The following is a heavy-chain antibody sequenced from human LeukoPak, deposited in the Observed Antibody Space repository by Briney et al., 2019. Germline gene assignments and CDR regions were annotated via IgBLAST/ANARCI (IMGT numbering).Heavy chain of an antibody. D-gene: IGHD3-9*01. CDR2: IFPTGST. Sequence: SETLSLTCAVSGGSASSTNWWSWVRQSPGKGLEWIGEIFPTGSTNYNPSLKSRATISLDKSKNQISLELNSMTAADTAIFYCAREAPTGYRMDVWGQGTAVTVSS. V-gene: IGHV4-4*02. CDR1: GGSASSTNW. J-gene: IGHJ6*02. CDR3: AREAPTGYRMDV.